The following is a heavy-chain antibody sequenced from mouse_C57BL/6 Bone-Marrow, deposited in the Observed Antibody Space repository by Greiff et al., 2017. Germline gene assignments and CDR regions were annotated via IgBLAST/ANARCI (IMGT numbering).Heavy chain of an antibody. J-gene: IGHJ1*03. CDR1: GYTFTSYW. V-gene: IGHV1-64*01. CDR2: IHPNSGST. D-gene: IGHD1-1*01. CDR3: ARRDYYGSSYGWYFEV. Sequence: VQLQQPGAELVKPGASVKLSCKASGYTFTSYWMHWVKQRPGQGLEWIGMIHPNSGSTNYNEKFKSKATLTVDKSSSTAYMQLSSLTSEDSAVYYCARRDYYGSSYGWYFEVWGTGTTVTVSS.